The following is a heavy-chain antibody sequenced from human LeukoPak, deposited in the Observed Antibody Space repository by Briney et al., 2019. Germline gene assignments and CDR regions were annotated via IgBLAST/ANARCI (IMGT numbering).Heavy chain of an antibody. J-gene: IGHJ4*02. Sequence: SETLSLTCTVSGGSLSSSSYFWVWIRQPPGKGLEWIGSIYYSGSTYYNPSLKSRVTISVDTSKNQFSLKLSSVTAADTAVYYCARGSGRPYFGLNYWGQGTLVTVSS. D-gene: IGHD3-3*01. V-gene: IGHV4-39*01. CDR2: IYYSGST. CDR3: ARGSGRPYFGLNY. CDR1: GGSLSSSSYF.